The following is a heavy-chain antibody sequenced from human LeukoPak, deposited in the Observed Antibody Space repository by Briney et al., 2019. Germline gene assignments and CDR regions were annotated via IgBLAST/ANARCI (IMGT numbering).Heavy chain of an antibody. CDR2: ISSSSSYI. Sequence: GGSLRLSCAASGFTFSSYSMSWVRQAPGKGLEWVSSISSSSSYIYYAGSVKGRFTISRDNAKNSLYLQMNGLRAEDTAVYYCARGSSSCFDYWGQGTLVTVSS. V-gene: IGHV3-21*01. CDR3: ARGSSSCFDY. CDR1: GFTFSSYS. D-gene: IGHD2-2*01. J-gene: IGHJ4*02.